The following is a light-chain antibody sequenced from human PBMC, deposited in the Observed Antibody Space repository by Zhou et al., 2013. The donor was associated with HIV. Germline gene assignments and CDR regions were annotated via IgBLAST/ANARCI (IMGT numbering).Light chain of an antibody. CDR2: DAY. CDR3: QQRGHWPPWT. V-gene: IGKV3-11*01. J-gene: IGKJ1*01. Sequence: EIVLTQSPDTLSVSPGERATLSCRASQSVSTKLAWYQQKPGQPPRLLIYDAYNRATGIPARFSGSGSGTDFTLTISSLEPEDFAVYYCQQRGHWPPWTFGQGTKVE. CDR1: QSVSTK.